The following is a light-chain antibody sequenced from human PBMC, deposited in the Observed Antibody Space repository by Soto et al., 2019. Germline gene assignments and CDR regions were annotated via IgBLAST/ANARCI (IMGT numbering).Light chain of an antibody. Sequence: TQSPSTLSLSPGERATLSCRASQSVTSSSLAWYQQKVGQAPRLLIYGASSRASGIPDRFSGSGSGTDFTLTISRLEPEDFAVYYCQQYGSAPWTFGQGTKVEF. J-gene: IGKJ1*01. CDR1: QSVTSSS. CDR3: QQYGSAPWT. V-gene: IGKV3-20*01. CDR2: GAS.